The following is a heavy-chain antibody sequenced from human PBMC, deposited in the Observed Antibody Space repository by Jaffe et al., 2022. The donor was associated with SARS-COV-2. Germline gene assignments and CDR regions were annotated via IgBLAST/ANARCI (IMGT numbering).Heavy chain of an antibody. CDR3: AKVVSADY. V-gene: IGHV3-23*01. CDR1: GFTFSSHA. Sequence: EVQLLESGGGLVQLGGSLRLSCAASGFTFSSHAVSWVRQAPGKGLEWISAISVSGTGTYYADSVKGRFIISRDNSKNVLYLQMNSLRAEDTAVYFCAKVVSADYWGQGTLVTVSS. CDR2: ISVSGTGT. J-gene: IGHJ4*02.